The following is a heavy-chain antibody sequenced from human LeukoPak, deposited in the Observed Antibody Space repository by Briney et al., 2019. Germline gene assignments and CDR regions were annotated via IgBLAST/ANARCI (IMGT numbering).Heavy chain of an antibody. CDR1: GFTFSDYY. V-gene: IGHV3-23*01. Sequence: GGSLRPSCAASGFTFSDYYMSWVRQAPGKGLEWVSAISGSGGSTYYADSVKGRFTISRDNSKNTLYLQMNSLRAEDTAVYYCAKDGGEYGDDAFDIWGQGTMVTVSS. J-gene: IGHJ3*02. D-gene: IGHD3-10*01. CDR3: AKDGGEYGDDAFDI. CDR2: ISGSGGST.